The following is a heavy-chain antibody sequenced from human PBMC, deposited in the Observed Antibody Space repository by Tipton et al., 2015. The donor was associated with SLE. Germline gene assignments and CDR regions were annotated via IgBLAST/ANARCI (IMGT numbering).Heavy chain of an antibody. D-gene: IGHD6-13*01. CDR2: IYYSGST. J-gene: IGHJ4*02. V-gene: IGHV4-31*03. Sequence: TLSLTCTVSGGSISSGGYYWSWIRQHPGKGLEWIGYIYYSGSTYYNPSLKSRVTISVDTSKNRFSLKLSSVTAADTAVYYCASALRGGGSSWYYFDYWGQGTLVTVSS. CDR1: GGSISSGGYY. CDR3: ASALRGGGSSWYYFDY.